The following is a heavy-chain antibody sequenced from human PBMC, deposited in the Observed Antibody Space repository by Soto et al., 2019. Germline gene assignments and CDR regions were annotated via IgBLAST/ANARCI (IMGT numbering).Heavy chain of an antibody. CDR3: AKDIGSLRSSSIDY. Sequence: EVQLVESGGGLVQPGRSLRLSCAASGFTFDDYAMHWVRQAPGKGLEWVSGISWNSGSIGYADSVKGRFTISRDNAKNSLYLQMNSLRAEDTALYYCAKDIGSLRSSSIDYWGQGTLVTVSS. CDR1: GFTFDDYA. D-gene: IGHD6-13*01. J-gene: IGHJ4*02. V-gene: IGHV3-9*01. CDR2: ISWNSGSI.